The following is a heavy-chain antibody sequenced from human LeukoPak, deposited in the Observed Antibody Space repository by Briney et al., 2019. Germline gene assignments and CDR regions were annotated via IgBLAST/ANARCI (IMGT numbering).Heavy chain of an antibody. J-gene: IGHJ5*02. V-gene: IGHV4-59*08. D-gene: IGHD3-22*01. CDR2: IYYSGST. CDR1: GGSISSYY. CDR3: ARHGRYYYDSSGYENWFDP. Sequence: SETLSLTGTGSGGSISSYYWSWIRQPPGKGLEGSGYIYYSGSTNYNPSLKSRVTISVDTSKNQFSLKLSSVTAADTAVYYCARHGRYYYDSSGYENWFDPWGQGTLVTVSS.